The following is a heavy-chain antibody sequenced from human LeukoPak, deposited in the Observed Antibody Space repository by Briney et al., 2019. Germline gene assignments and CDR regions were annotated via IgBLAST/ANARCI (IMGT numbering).Heavy chain of an antibody. CDR3: VGDFDY. J-gene: IGHJ4*02. CDR2: IRSDGSNK. CDR1: VVTFSTYD. V-gene: IGHV3-30*02. Sequence: GGSLRLSCEVSVVTFSTYDMDWVRQAPGKGLEWVAFIRSDGSNKHYADSVEGRFTISRDNSKNTLYLQMNSLRAEDTALYYCVGDFDYWGQGTLVTVSS.